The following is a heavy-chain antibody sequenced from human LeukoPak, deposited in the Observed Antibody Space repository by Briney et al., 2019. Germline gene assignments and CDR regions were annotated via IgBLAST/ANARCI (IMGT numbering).Heavy chain of an antibody. CDR2: ISGSGGST. Sequence: GGSLRLSCAASGFTFSSYGMSWVRQAPGKGLQWVSAISGSGGSTYYADSVKGRFTISRDNSKNTLYLQMNSPRAEDTAVYYCARDLDVDIVATIGYMDVWGKGTTVTVSS. V-gene: IGHV3-23*01. J-gene: IGHJ6*03. CDR3: ARDLDVDIVATIGYMDV. CDR1: GFTFSSYG. D-gene: IGHD5-12*01.